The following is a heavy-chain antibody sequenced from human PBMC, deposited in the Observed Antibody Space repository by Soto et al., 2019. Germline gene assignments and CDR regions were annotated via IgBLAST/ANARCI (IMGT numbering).Heavy chain of an antibody. CDR1: GFTFSSYA. Sequence: GGSLRLSCAASGFTFSSYAMHWVRQAPGKGLEWVAVISYDGSNKYYADSVKGRFTISRDNSKNTLYLQMNSLRAEDTAVYYCAREGGVAAAGTRYYYYYYGMDVWGQGTTVTVSS. CDR3: AREGGVAAAGTRYYYYYYGMDV. J-gene: IGHJ6*02. CDR2: ISYDGSNK. V-gene: IGHV3-30-3*01. D-gene: IGHD6-13*01.